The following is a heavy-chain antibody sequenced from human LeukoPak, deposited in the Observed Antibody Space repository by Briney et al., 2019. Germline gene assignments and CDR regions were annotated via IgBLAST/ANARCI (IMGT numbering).Heavy chain of an antibody. J-gene: IGHJ5*01. D-gene: IGHD4-17*01. V-gene: IGHV1-24*01. Sequence: ASVKVSYKVSGYTRTELAMHWVRQAPGKGLEWMGGFDPEAGEAIYAQKFQGRVTMTEAISTHTAYMELSSLRSEDTALYYCATDISHDDGEYARGWFDSWGQGALVTVSS. CDR3: ATDISHDDGEYARGWFDS. CDR2: FDPEAGEA. CDR1: GYTRTELA.